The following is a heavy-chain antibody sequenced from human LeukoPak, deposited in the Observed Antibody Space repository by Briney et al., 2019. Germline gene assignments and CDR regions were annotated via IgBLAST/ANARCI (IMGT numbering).Heavy chain of an antibody. CDR2: INPNSGGT. CDR1: GYTFTGHY. Sequence: ASVKVSCKASGYTFTGHYMHWVRQAPGQGLEWMGWINPNSGGTNYAQKFQGRVTMTRDTSISTAYMELSRLRSDDTAVYYCARSRSTSFGGTDWGQGTLVTVSS. CDR3: ARSRSTSFGGTD. V-gene: IGHV1-2*02. J-gene: IGHJ4*02. D-gene: IGHD2-2*01.